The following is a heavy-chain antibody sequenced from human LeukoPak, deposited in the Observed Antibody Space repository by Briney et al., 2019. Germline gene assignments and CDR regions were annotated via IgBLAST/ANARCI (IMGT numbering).Heavy chain of an antibody. J-gene: IGHJ4*02. Sequence: PGGSLRLSRAATGFIFSHYAMHWVRQTPGEGLVWVAVISTDGRDKHYADSVKGRFSISRDNSKSTLYLQMNSLRAEDTAVYYCARDSAAAAVYYFDYWGQGTLVTVSS. CDR1: GFIFSHYA. CDR3: ARDSAAAAVYYFDY. V-gene: IGHV3-30*04. D-gene: IGHD6-13*01. CDR2: ISTDGRDK.